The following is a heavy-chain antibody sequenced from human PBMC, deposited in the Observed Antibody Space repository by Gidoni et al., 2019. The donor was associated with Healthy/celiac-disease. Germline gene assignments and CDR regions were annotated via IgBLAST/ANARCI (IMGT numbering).Heavy chain of an antibody. Sequence: EVQLVESGGGVVQPGGSLRLSCAASGFTCDAYTMHWVRQAPGKGLEWVSLISGDGGSTYYADSVKGRVTISRDNSKNSLYLQMNSLRTEDTALYYCAKDANCGGDCYHWYFDLWGRGTLVTVSS. V-gene: IGHV3-43*02. CDR1: GFTCDAYT. CDR2: ISGDGGST. J-gene: IGHJ2*01. D-gene: IGHD2-21*01. CDR3: AKDANCGGDCYHWYFDL.